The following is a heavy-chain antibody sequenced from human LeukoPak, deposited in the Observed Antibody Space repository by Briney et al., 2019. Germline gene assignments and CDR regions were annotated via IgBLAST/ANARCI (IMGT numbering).Heavy chain of an antibody. J-gene: IGHJ4*02. V-gene: IGHV2-5*02. CDR3: ARRVSGAPSWNAGHFDY. Sequence: GPTLVKPTQTLTLTCTFSGFSLSTSGVGVGWIRQPPGRALEWLAVIYWDNDKRYSPSLKSRLTITKDTSKNQVVLTMTNMDPVDTATYYCARRVSGAPSWNAGHFDYWGQGTLVTVSS. D-gene: IGHD1-1*01. CDR2: IYWDNDK. CDR1: GFSLSTSGVG.